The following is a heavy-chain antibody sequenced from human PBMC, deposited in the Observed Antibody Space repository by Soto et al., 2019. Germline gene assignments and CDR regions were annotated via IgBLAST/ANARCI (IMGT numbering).Heavy chain of an antibody. J-gene: IGHJ4*02. D-gene: IGHD5-18*01. Sequence: QITLKESGPTLVKPTQTLTLTCTFSGFSFGVSGVGVGWIRQPPGKALEWLALVFWHGDKRYNPSLRSRLTITKDAPKHQVVLTMTNMDPLDTATYFCARAYTYDFDYWGQGTLVSVSS. CDR3: ARAYTYDFDY. V-gene: IGHV2-5*01. CDR1: GFSFGVSGVG. CDR2: VFWHGDK.